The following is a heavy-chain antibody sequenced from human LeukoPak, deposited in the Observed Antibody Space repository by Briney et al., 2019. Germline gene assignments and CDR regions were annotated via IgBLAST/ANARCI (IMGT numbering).Heavy chain of an antibody. CDR2: ISSSGSTI. Sequence: AGASLRLSCVASGFTFSNYAMSWVRRAPGKGLEWVSYISSSGSTIYYADSVKGRFTISRDNAKNSLYLQMNSLRAEDTAVYYCARDRVFIAAAGFSDYWGQGTLVTVSS. D-gene: IGHD6-13*01. CDR3: ARDRVFIAAAGFSDY. J-gene: IGHJ4*02. V-gene: IGHV3-48*03. CDR1: GFTFSNYA.